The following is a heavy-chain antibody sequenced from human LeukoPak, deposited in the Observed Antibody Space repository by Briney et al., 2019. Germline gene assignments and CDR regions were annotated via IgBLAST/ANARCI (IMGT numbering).Heavy chain of an antibody. Sequence: ASVKVSCKASGYTFTSYGISWVRQAPGQGLEWMGWISAYNGNTNYAQKLQGRVTMTTDTSTSTAYMELRSLRSDDTAVYYCAGHYGDYGRPSFDPWGQGTLVTVSS. V-gene: IGHV1-18*01. J-gene: IGHJ5*02. D-gene: IGHD4-17*01. CDR1: GYTFTSYG. CDR3: AGHYGDYGRPSFDP. CDR2: ISAYNGNT.